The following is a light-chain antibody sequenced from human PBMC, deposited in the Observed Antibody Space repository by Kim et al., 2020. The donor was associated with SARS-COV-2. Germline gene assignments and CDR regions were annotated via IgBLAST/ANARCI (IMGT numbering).Light chain of an antibody. J-gene: IGKJ1*01. Sequence: GDRVTITCRASQNINSWLAWYQQKPGKAPKLLMYEASSLENGVPSRFTGSGSGAKFTLTISSLQPDDCATYYCQQYSTYPWTFGLGTKVEIK. CDR1: QNINSW. CDR2: EAS. V-gene: IGKV1-5*03. CDR3: QQYSTYPWT.